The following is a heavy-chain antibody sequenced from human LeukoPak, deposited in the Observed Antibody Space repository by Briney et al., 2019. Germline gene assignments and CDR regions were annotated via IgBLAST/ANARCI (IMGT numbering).Heavy chain of an antibody. CDR3: ATAEWENFYFDS. D-gene: IGHD1-26*01. CDR2: TSYGGGA. Sequence: SETLSLTCTVSGASVSRGGYYWSWIRQHPGEGLEWIGFTSYGGGAYYNPSLMSRITMSVDPSQNQFSLKMRDVTAADTAVYFCATAEWENFYFDSWGQGALVAVTS. V-gene: IGHV4-31*03. J-gene: IGHJ4*02. CDR1: GASVSRGGYY.